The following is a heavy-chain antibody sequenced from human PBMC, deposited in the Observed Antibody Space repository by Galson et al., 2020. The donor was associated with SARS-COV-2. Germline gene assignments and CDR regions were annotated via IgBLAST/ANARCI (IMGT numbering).Heavy chain of an antibody. CDR1: GGSISRYY. CDR2: IYYTGST. J-gene: IGHJ5*02. D-gene: IGHD6-13*01. V-gene: IGHV4-59*01. CDR3: ARMSSSSWYPANWFDP. Sequence: SETLSLTCTVSGGSISRYYWSWIRQPPGKGLEWIGHIYYTGSTKYNPSLKSRATVSVDTSKNQFSLQLGFVTAADTAVYYCARMSSSSWYPANWFDPWGQGTLVTVSS.